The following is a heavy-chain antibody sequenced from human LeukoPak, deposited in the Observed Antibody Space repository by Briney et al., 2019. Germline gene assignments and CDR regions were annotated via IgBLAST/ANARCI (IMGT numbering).Heavy chain of an antibody. D-gene: IGHD4-17*01. J-gene: IGHJ4*02. V-gene: IGHV3-7*04. CDR2: IKQDGSDK. Sequence: PGGSLRLSCAASGFTFSSYWMNWVRQAPGKGLEWVANIKQDGSDKYYVDSVKGRFTISRDNAKISLYLQMNSLRAEDAAVYYCARAYGDSIHFDSWGQGTLVTVSS. CDR3: ARAYGDSIHFDS. CDR1: GFTFSSYW.